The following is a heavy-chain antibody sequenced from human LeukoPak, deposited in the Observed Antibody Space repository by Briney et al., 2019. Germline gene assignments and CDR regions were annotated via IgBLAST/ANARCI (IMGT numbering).Heavy chain of an antibody. J-gene: IGHJ4*02. CDR2: IYTSGST. CDR3: ARIDILTGYPVDY. CDR1: GGSISSGSYY. V-gene: IGHV4-61*02. Sequence: TLSLTCTVSGGSISSGSYYWSWIRKPAGKGLEWIGRIYTSGSTNYNPSLRSRVTISVDTSKSQFSLKLSSVTAADTAVYYCARIDILTGYPVDYWGQGTLVTVSS. D-gene: IGHD3-9*01.